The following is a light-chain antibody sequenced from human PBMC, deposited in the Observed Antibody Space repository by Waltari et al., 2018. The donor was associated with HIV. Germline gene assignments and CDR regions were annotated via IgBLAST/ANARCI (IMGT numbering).Light chain of an antibody. Sequence: DIVMTQSPAILSVSPGERVTLSCRASQSVGSNLAWYQQKLGQAPRLLIYDAATRAAEIPVRVSGSGSGTEFTLTIDSLQSEDFATYYCQQYNIRPRGNTFGQGTKLQIK. V-gene: IGKV3-15*01. J-gene: IGKJ2*01. CDR2: DAA. CDR3: QQYNIRPRGNT. CDR1: QSVGSN.